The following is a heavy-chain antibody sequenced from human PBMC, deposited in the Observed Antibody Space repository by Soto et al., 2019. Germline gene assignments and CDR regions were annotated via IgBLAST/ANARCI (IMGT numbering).Heavy chain of an antibody. D-gene: IGHD3-16*01. Sequence: PGGSLRLSCAASGFTFSSYGMHWVRQAPGKGLEWVAVISYDGSNKYYADSVKGRFTISRDNSKNTLYLQMNSLRAEDTAVYYCAKARGVWGSSRFLKWGQGTLVAVSS. J-gene: IGHJ4*02. CDR3: AKARGVWGSSRFLK. CDR1: GFTFSSYG. V-gene: IGHV3-30*18. CDR2: ISYDGSNK.